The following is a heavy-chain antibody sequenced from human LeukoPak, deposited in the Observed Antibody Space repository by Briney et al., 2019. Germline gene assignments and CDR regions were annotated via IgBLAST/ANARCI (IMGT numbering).Heavy chain of an antibody. CDR2: ITRSSTST. CDR1: GFTFSSYS. J-gene: IGHJ5*02. Sequence: GGFLRLSCAASGFTFSSYSMNWVRQAPGKGLEWVSSITRSSTSTYYTDSVRGRFTISRDNAKNSLYLQMNSLRAEDTAVYYCARDNWNDAPGGFDPWGQGTLVTVSS. D-gene: IGHD1-20*01. V-gene: IGHV3-21*01. CDR3: ARDNWNDAPGGFDP.